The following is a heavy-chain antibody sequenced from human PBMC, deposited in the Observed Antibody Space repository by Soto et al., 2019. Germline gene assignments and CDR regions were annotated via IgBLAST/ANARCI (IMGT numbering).Heavy chain of an antibody. CDR2: IIPLFGIT. CDR1: GGIFNRYS. V-gene: IGHV1-69*02. D-gene: IGHD2-2*01. J-gene: IGHJ4*02. Sequence: QVQLVQSGAEVKKPGSSVKVSCKASGGIFNRYSVSWVRQAPGQGLEWMGRIIPLFGITNYAQKFKGRVMITADKSTNTAYMEVNGLRSEDTALYYCATFYGGDCTTTNCYGDFDYWGQGTLVTVTS. CDR3: ATFYGGDCTTTNCYGDFDY.